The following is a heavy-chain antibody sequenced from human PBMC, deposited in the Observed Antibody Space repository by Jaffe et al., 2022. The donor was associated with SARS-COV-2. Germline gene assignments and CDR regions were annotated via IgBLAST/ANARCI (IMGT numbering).Heavy chain of an antibody. D-gene: IGHD1-26*01. CDR3: ARHREVGLANYGMDV. Sequence: EVQLVQSGAEVKKPGESLRISCKGSGYSFTSYWISWVRQMPGKGLEWMGRIDPSDSYTNYSPSFQGHVTISADKSISTAYLQWSSLKASDTAMYYCARHREVGLANYGMDVWGQGTTVTVSS. CDR2: IDPSDSYT. J-gene: IGHJ6*02. CDR1: GYSFTSYW. V-gene: IGHV5-10-1*03.